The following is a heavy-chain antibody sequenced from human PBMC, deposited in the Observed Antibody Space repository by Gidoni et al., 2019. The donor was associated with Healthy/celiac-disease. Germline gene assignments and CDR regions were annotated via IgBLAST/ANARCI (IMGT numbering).Heavy chain of an antibody. CDR1: KFTFSSYA. V-gene: IGHV3-30*04. CDR2: ISDDGSNT. Sequence: QVQLVESGGGVFQPGRSLRLSCVVSKFTFSSYAMHWVRQAPGKGLEWVAVISDDGSNTYYADSVKGRFTISRDNSKNTLYLQMNSLRAEDTAMYHCSRTRAYSYGYFDYWGQGTLVTVSS. CDR3: SRTRAYSYGYFDY. D-gene: IGHD5-18*01. J-gene: IGHJ4*02.